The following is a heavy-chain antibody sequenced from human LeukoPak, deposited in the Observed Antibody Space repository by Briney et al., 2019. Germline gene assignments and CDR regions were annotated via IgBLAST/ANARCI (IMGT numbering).Heavy chain of an antibody. Sequence: GGSLRLSCAASGFTFSSYEMNWVRQAPGKGLEWVSYISSSGSTIYYADSVKGRFTISRDNAKNSLYLQMNSLRAEDTAVYYCARVVVGMKLAPFDNWFDPWGQGTLVTVSS. CDR3: ARVVVGMKLAPFDNWFDP. D-gene: IGHD2-15*01. V-gene: IGHV3-48*03. CDR1: GFTFSSYE. CDR2: ISSSGSTI. J-gene: IGHJ5*02.